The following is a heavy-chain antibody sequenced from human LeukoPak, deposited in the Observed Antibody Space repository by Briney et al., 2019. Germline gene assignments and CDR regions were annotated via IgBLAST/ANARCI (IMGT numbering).Heavy chain of an antibody. CDR2: IIPIFGTA. CDR1: GGTFSSYA. D-gene: IGHD2-2*01. V-gene: IGHV1-69*05. J-gene: IGHJ4*02. Sequence: GSSVKVSCKASGGTFSSYAISWVRQAPGQGLEWMGRIIPIFGTANYAQKFQGRVTVTTDESTSTAYMELSSLRSEDTAVYYCARGYCSSTSWYEGGYFDYWGQGTLVTVSS. CDR3: ARGYCSSTSWYEGGYFDY.